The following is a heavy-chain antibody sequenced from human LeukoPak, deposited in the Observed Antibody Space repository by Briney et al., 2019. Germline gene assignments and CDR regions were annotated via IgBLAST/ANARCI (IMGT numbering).Heavy chain of an antibody. V-gene: IGHV4-59*08. CDR2: IYYSGST. D-gene: IGHD6-13*01. J-gene: IGHJ5*02. Sequence: PSETLSLTCTVSGGSISSYYWSWIRQPPGKGLEWIGYIYYSGSTNYNPSLKSRVTISVDTSKNQFSLKLSSVTAADTAVYYCARLDRRAAAGTKGWFDPWGQGTLVTVSS. CDR1: GGSISSYY. CDR3: ARLDRRAAAGTKGWFDP.